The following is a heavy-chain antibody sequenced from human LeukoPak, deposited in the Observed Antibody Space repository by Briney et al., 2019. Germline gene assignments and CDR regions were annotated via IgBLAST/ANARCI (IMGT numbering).Heavy chain of an antibody. CDR2: ISGDSSFI. D-gene: IGHD3-16*01. J-gene: IGHJ4*02. CDR3: ARYYLGSFDY. V-gene: IGHV3-11*03. CDR1: GFSFSDYY. Sequence: GGSLRLSCAASGFSFSDYYMTWIRHAPGKGLNSLSYISGDSSFINYAASVKGRFTISSDNAKNSVYLQMNSLRAEDTAVYYCARYYLGSFDYWGQGTLVTVSS.